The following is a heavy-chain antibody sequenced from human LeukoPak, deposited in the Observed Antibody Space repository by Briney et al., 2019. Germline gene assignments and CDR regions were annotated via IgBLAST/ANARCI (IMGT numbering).Heavy chain of an antibody. J-gene: IGHJ5*02. CDR3: ARVAYYDFWSGYYPSYWFDP. CDR2: IYYSGST. Sequence: SETLSLTCTVSGGSFSSYYWSWIRQPPGKGLEWIGYIYYSGSTNYNPSLKSRVTISVDTSKNQFSLKLSSVTAADTAVYYCARVAYYDFWSGYYPSYWFDPWGQGTLVTVSS. V-gene: IGHV4-59*01. D-gene: IGHD3-3*01. CDR1: GGSFSSYY.